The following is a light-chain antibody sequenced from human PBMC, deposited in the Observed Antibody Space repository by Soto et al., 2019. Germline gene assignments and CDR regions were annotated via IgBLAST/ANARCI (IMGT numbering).Light chain of an antibody. CDR3: QLLNS. CDR1: QGISSY. J-gene: IGKJ4*01. V-gene: IGKV1-9*01. Sequence: DIQLTQSPSFLSASVGDRVTITCRASQGISSYLAWYQQKPGKAPTLLIYDATTLQSGVPSRFSGSGSGTEFTLTISSLQPEDFATYYCQLLNSFGGGTKVEIK. CDR2: DAT.